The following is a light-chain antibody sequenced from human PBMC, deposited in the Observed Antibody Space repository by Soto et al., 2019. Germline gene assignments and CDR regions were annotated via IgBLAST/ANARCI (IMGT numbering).Light chain of an antibody. Sequence: IVLTQSPGTLSLSPGERATLSCRASQSISSGYLAWYQQKPGQAPRLLMYGASYRATDCPDRFSGSGSGTDFTITISRLEPEACAVYSWNCHKYDDSQVYTFGQGTKLEIK. CDR2: GAS. J-gene: IGKJ2*01. V-gene: IGKV3-20*01. CDR3: HKYDDSQVYT. CDR1: QSISSGY.